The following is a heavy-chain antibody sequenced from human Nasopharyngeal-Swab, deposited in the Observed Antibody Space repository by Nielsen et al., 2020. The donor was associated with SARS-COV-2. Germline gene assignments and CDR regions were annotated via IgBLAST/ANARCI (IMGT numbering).Heavy chain of an antibody. CDR3: ARVLGDYGDY. CDR1: GFTLRSYS. J-gene: IGHJ4*02. Sequence: GESLKISCAASGFTLRSYSVNWVRQAPGKGLEWVSSISSSSSYKYYADSVKGRFTISRDNAKNSLYLQMNSLRAEDTAVYYCARVLGDYGDYWGQGTLVTVSS. D-gene: IGHD2-15*01. CDR2: ISSSSSYK. V-gene: IGHV3-21*01.